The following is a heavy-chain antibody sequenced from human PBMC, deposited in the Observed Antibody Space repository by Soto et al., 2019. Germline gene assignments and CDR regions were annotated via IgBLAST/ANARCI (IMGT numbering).Heavy chain of an antibody. CDR3: ARDPSAAGTTVFDY. D-gene: IGHD6-13*01. CDR2: ISYDGSNK. V-gene: IGHV3-30-3*01. Sequence: GALRLSCAASGFTFSSYAMHWVRQAPGKGLEWVAVISYDGSNKYYADSVKGRFTISRDNSKNTLYLQMNSLRAEDTAVYYCARDPSAAGTTVFDYWGQGTLVTVSS. J-gene: IGHJ4*02. CDR1: GFTFSSYA.